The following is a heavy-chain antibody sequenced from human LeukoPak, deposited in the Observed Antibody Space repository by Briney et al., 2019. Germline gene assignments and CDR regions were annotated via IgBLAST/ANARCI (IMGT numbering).Heavy chain of an antibody. V-gene: IGHV4-34*01. J-gene: IGHJ4*02. CDR2: INHSGST. Sequence: PSETLSLTCAVYGGSFSGYYWSWIRQPPGKGLEWIGEINHSGSTNYNPSLKSRVTISVDTSKNQFSLKVSSVTAADTAVYYCARGGYSLYDYWGQGTPVTVSS. CDR3: ARGGYSLYDY. D-gene: IGHD5-18*01. CDR1: GGSFSGYY.